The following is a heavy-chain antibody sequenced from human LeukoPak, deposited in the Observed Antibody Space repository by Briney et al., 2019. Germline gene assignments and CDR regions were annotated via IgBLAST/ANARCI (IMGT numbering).Heavy chain of an antibody. Sequence: GGSLRLSCAASGSVFSSHAMNWVRQAPGKGLEWVSSISSGGTYTYYAESVKGRFTISRDNAKNLLYLQMNSLRAEDTAVYYCATDTLRYRMEVWGKGTTVTVSS. CDR2: ISSGGTYT. V-gene: IGHV3-21*06. CDR3: ATDTLRYRMEV. J-gene: IGHJ6*04. D-gene: IGHD3-9*01. CDR1: GSVFSSHA.